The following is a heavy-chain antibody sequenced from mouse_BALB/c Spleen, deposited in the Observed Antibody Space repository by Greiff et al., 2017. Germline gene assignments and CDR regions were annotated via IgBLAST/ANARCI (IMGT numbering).Heavy chain of an antibody. Sequence: EVHLVESGGGLVKPGGSLKLSCAASGFTFSSYTMSWVRQTPEKRLEWVATISSGGSYTYYPDSVKGRFTISRDNAKNTLYLQMSSLKSEDTAMYYCTREIYDGYYGFAYWGQGTLVTVSA. J-gene: IGHJ3*01. D-gene: IGHD2-3*01. CDR2: ISSGGSYT. CDR1: GFTFSSYT. CDR3: TREIYDGYYGFAY. V-gene: IGHV5-6-4*01.